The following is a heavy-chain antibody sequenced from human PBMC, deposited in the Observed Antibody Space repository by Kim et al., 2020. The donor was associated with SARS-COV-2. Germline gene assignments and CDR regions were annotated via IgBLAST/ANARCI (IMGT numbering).Heavy chain of an antibody. CDR3: ARPYGGGS. J-gene: IGHJ5*02. V-gene: IGHV4-39*01. Sequence: YNPSLESRVTVSMDPSKNQLSLKLTSVTAADTAVYYCARPYGGGSWGQGILVTVSS. D-gene: IGHD3-10*01.